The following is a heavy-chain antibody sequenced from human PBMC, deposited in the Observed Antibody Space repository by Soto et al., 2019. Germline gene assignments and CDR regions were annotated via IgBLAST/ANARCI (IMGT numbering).Heavy chain of an antibody. Sequence: QVQLVQSGAEVKKPGASVKVSCKASGYTFTSYAIHWVRQAPGQRREWMGWINAGNGNTKYSQKLQDRVTITRDTSASTAYMELSSLRSEDTAVYYCARDLGGWPDYWGQGSLVTVSS. V-gene: IGHV1-3*01. CDR3: ARDLGGWPDY. CDR1: GYTFTSYA. J-gene: IGHJ4*02. CDR2: INAGNGNT. D-gene: IGHD6-19*01.